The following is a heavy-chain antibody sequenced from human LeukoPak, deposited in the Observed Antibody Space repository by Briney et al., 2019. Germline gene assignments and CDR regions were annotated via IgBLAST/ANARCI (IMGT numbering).Heavy chain of an antibody. Sequence: GGSLRLSCAASGFTFSSYGMHWVRQAPGKGLEGGAVISYDGSNKYYADSVKGRFTISRDNSKNTLYLQMNSLRAEDTAVYYCAKESWLAEHFSYYFDYWGQGTLVTVSS. D-gene: IGHD6-19*01. V-gene: IGHV3-30*18. CDR3: AKESWLAEHFSYYFDY. CDR2: ISYDGSNK. CDR1: GFTFSSYG. J-gene: IGHJ4*02.